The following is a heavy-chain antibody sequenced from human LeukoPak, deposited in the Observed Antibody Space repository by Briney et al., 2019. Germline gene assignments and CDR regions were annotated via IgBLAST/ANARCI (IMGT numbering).Heavy chain of an antibody. CDR2: TYYRSQWYN. Sequence: SQTLSLTCAISGDSVSSNSAAWNWIRQSPSRGLESLGRTYYRSQWYNDYAVSVKSRITINPDTSKNQVSLQLNSVTPEDAAVYYCAREEAGSYAFAYWGQGTLATVSS. CDR3: AREEAGSYAFAY. D-gene: IGHD5-18*01. V-gene: IGHV6-1*01. J-gene: IGHJ4*02. CDR1: GDSVSSNSAA.